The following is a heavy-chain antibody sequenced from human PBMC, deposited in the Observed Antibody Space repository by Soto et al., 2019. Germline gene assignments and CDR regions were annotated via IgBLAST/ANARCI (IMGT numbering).Heavy chain of an antibody. CDR2: IYYSGST. Sequence: QVQLQESGPGLVKPSQTLSLTCTVSGGSISSGGYYWSWIRQHPGKGLEWIGDIYYSGSTYYNLSLKSRVTISVDTSKNQFSLKLSSVTAADTAVYYCARDWGRDGCFDYWGQGTLVTVSS. CDR3: ARDWGRDGCFDY. D-gene: IGHD3-16*01. J-gene: IGHJ4*02. V-gene: IGHV4-31*03. CDR1: GGSISSGGYY.